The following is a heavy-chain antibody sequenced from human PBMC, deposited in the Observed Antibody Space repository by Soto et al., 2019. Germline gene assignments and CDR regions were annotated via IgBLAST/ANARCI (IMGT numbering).Heavy chain of an antibody. Sequence: GGSLRLSCAASGFTFSTYGMHWVRQAPGEGLEWVALISYDGSNKYYADSVKGRFTISRDNSKNTLYLQMNSLRAEDTAVYYCAKWSVSYYYYMDVWGKGTTVTVSS. J-gene: IGHJ6*03. CDR3: AKWSVSYYYYMDV. D-gene: IGHD4-17*01. CDR1: GFTFSTYG. V-gene: IGHV3-30*18. CDR2: ISYDGSNK.